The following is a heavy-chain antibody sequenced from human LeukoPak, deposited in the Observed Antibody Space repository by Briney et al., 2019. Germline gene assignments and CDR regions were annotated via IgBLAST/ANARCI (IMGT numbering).Heavy chain of an antibody. J-gene: IGHJ3*02. CDR3: ARVLLWFGELLLLDDAFDI. Sequence: ASVKVSCKASGYTFTGYYMHWVRQAPGQGLEWMGWINPNSGGTNYAQKFQGRVTMTRDTSISTAYMELSRLRSDDTAVYYCARVLLWFGELLLLDDAFDIWGQGTMVTVSS. CDR2: INPNSGGT. D-gene: IGHD3-10*01. CDR1: GYTFTGYY. V-gene: IGHV1-2*02.